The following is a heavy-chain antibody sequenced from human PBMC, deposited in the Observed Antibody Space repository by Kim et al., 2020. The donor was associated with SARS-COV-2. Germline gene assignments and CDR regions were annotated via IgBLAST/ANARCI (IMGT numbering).Heavy chain of an antibody. D-gene: IGHD3-10*01. J-gene: IGHJ4*02. CDR1: GDSVSSNSAA. CDR3: ARGGKWFRGLLDVFDY. Sequence: SQTLSLTCAISGDSVSSNSAAWNWIRQSPSRGLEWLGRTYYRSKWYNDYAVSVKSRITLNPDTSKNQFSLQLNSVTHEDTAVYYCARGGKWFRGLLDVFDYWGQGTLVTVSS. CDR2: TYYRSKWYN. V-gene: IGHV6-1*01.